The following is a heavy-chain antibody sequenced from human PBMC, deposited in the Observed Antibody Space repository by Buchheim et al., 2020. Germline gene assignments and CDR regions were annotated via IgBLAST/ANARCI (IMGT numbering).Heavy chain of an antibody. Sequence: QVQLQESGPGLVKPSQPLSLTCTVSGGSISSGGHYWSWIRQHPGKGLEWIGYIYYSGSTYYNPSLKRRVTISADTSKNQFSLKLSSVTAADTAVYYCAKRSWSGYSRDYDMDVWGQGTT. J-gene: IGHJ6*02. CDR1: GGSISSGGHY. CDR2: IYYSGST. V-gene: IGHV4-31*03. CDR3: AKRSWSGYSRDYDMDV. D-gene: IGHD3-3*01.